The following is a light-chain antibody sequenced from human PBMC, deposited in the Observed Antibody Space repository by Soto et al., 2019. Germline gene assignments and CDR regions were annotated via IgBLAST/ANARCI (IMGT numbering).Light chain of an antibody. CDR2: EVS. CDR3: TSYAGSNIWV. J-gene: IGLJ2*01. Sequence: QSALTQPPSASGSPGQSVTISCTGTSSDVGGYNYVSWFQQHPGKAPKLMIDEVSKRPSGVPDRFSGSKSDNTASLTVSGLQAEDEADYYCTSYAGSNIWVFGGGTKLTVL. CDR1: SSDVGGYNY. V-gene: IGLV2-8*01.